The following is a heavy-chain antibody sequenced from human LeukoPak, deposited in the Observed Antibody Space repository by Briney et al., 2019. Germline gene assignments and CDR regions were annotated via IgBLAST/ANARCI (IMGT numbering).Heavy chain of an antibody. Sequence: SETLSLTCTVSGRSIISSSYHWGWIRQPPGKGLEWIGSLYYSGNTYYHPSLKSRVTISADTSNHQFYLKLRSVTAADTAVYYCARLWSGLRPPDYWGQGTLVTVSS. CDR1: GRSIISSSYH. D-gene: IGHD3-3*01. J-gene: IGHJ4*02. V-gene: IGHV4-39*01. CDR2: LYYSGNT. CDR3: ARLWSGLRPPDY.